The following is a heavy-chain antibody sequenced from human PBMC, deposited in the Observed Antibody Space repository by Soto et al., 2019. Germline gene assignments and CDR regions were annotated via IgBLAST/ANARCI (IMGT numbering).Heavy chain of an antibody. CDR3: ATAINTGTYFDY. CDR2: IKQDESEK. D-gene: IGHD1-7*01. CDR1: GFTFSNHW. J-gene: IGHJ4*02. Sequence: GSLRLSCAASGFTFSNHWMSWVRQTPGKGLEWVANIKQDESEKDYVDSVKGRFTISRDNAKNSLYLQMNSLRAEDTAVYYCATAINTGTYFDYWGQGTLVTVSS. V-gene: IGHV3-7*05.